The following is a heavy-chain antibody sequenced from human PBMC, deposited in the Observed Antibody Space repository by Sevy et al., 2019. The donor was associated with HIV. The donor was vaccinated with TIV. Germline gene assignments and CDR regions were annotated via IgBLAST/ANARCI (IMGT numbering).Heavy chain of an antibody. CDR2: IYYSGMT. J-gene: IGHJ6*02. CDR3: ARAVAEYYYGMDV. CDR1: GVSISGYY. D-gene: IGHD2-15*01. V-gene: IGHV4-59*01. Sequence: SETLSLTCTVSGVSISGYYWSWIRQSPGKGLEWIGYIYYSGMTNYNPSLKSRVTISDDTSKNQFSLKLNSVTAADTAVYYCARAVAEYYYGMDVWGQGTKVTVSS.